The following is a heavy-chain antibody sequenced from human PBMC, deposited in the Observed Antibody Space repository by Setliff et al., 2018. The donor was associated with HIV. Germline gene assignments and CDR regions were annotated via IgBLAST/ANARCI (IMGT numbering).Heavy chain of an antibody. CDR2: IGGTGTTI. J-gene: IGHJ4*02. Sequence: GGSLRLSCAASGFTFSSYEMSWVRQAPGKGLEWVSYIGGTGTTIYYADSVKGRFTISRDNAKNSLYLQMNSLRAEDTAVYYCARYLGYFDYWGQGTLVTVSS. D-gene: IGHD7-27*01. CDR1: GFTFSSYE. V-gene: IGHV3-48*03. CDR3: ARYLGYFDY.